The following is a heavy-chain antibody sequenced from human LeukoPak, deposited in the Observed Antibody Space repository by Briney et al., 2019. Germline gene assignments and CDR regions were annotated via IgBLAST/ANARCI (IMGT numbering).Heavy chain of an antibody. J-gene: IGHJ4*02. CDR1: RFTFSDAW. CDR3: SRNADHDW. CDR2: IKRQTEGWAK. D-gene: IGHD1-14*01. Sequence: PGGSLRLSCAASRFTFSDAWLNWVRQTPEKGLEWVARIKRQTEGWAKDYAAPVKGRFTISRDDSKSTVYLQMNSLEIEDTAVYYCSRNADHDWWGQGTLVTVSS. V-gene: IGHV3-15*01.